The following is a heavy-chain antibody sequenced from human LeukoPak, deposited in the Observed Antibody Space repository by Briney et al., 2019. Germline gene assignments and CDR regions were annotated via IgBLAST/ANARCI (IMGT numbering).Heavy chain of an antibody. Sequence: GEPLKISCKGSGYSFTSYWIGWVRQMPGKGLEWMGIIYPGDSDTRYSPSFQGQVTISADKSISTAYLQWSSLKASDTAMYYCARREVAAAGHYAFDIWGQGTMVTVSS. CDR2: IYPGDSDT. CDR3: ARREVAAAGHYAFDI. J-gene: IGHJ3*02. CDR1: GYSFTSYW. D-gene: IGHD6-13*01. V-gene: IGHV5-51*01.